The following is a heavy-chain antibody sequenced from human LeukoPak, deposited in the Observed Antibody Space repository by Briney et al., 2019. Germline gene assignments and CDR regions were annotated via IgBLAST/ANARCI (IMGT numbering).Heavy chain of an antibody. CDR1: GFTVSSNY. J-gene: IGHJ4*02. CDR2: IYSGGST. Sequence: GGSLRLSCAASGFTVSSNYMSWVRQAPGKGLEWVSVIYSGGSTYYADSVKGRFTISRDNSKNTLYLQMNSLRAEDTAVYYCVIGEKYSSGWYDSVWGQGTLSPSPQ. D-gene: IGHD6-19*01. V-gene: IGHV3-53*01. CDR3: VIGEKYSSGWYDSV.